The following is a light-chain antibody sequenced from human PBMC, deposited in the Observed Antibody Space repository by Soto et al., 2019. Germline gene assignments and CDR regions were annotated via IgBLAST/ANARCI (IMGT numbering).Light chain of an antibody. CDR3: SSYTSTSSDV. V-gene: IGLV2-14*03. J-gene: IGLJ1*01. CDR2: EVS. CDR1: SSDVGGYNS. Sequence: SALTQPASVSGSPGQSITVSCTGTSSDVGGYNSVSWYQQHPGKPPKLIIYEVSNRPSGVSDRFSGSKSGNTASLTISGLQAEDEADYYCSSYTSTSSDVFATGTKVTVL.